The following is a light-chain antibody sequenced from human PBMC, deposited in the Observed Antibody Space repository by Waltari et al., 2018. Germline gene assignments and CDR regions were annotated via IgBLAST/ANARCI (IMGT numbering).Light chain of an antibody. V-gene: IGKV1-39*01. CDR2: AAS. CDR1: QTMTNN. CDR3: QQSYTTPWT. Sequence: DIQMTQYPSSLSASVGDRVAIACRASQTMTNNLNWYQQKPGKAPKLLIYAASSLPSGVPSRFSGSGSGTHFTLTISSLQPEDFATYYCQQSYTTPWTFGQGTTVEIK. J-gene: IGKJ1*01.